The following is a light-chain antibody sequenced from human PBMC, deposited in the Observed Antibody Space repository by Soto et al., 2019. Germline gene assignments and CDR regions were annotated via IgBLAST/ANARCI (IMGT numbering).Light chain of an antibody. CDR2: GAS. CDR3: QQYGSSPGT. J-gene: IGKJ1*01. V-gene: IGKV3-20*01. CDR1: QSVSSSY. Sequence: EIVLTQSPGTLSLSPGERATLSCRASQSVSSSYLAWYLQKPGQAPILLIYGASTRATGIPGRFSGSGSGTDFSLPISRLEPEDFAVYYCQQYGSSPGTFGQGTKVEIK.